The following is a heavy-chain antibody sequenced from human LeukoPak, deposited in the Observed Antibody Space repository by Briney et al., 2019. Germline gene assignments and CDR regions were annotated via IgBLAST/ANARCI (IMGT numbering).Heavy chain of an antibody. D-gene: IGHD6-6*01. J-gene: IGHJ4*02. V-gene: IGHV3-23*01. CDR2: IGDSGIHT. Sequence: PGGSLRLSCAASRFSLNTYAMSWVRQAPGKGLEWVSAIGDSGIHTYHADSVKGRFTISRDNSKNTLYLQMNSLRVGDTAVYYCAGRIAARPFSPPFDYWGQGTLVTVSS. CDR3: AGRIAARPFSPPFDY. CDR1: RFSLNTYA.